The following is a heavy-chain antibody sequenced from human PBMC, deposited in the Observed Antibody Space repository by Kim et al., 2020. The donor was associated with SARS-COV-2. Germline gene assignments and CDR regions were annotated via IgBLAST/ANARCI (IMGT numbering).Heavy chain of an antibody. Sequence: SETLSLTCAVYGGSFSGYYWSWIRQPPGKGLEWIGEINHSGSTNYNPSLKSRVTISVDTSKNQFSLKLSSVTAADTAVYYCARAVVPAVYYYYYMDVWGKGTTVTVSS. V-gene: IGHV4-34*01. D-gene: IGHD2-2*01. J-gene: IGHJ6*03. CDR3: ARAVVPAVYYYYYMDV. CDR1: GGSFSGYY. CDR2: INHSGST.